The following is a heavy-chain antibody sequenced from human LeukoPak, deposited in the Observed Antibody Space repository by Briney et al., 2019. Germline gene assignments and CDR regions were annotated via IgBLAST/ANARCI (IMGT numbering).Heavy chain of an antibody. CDR3: AKEDIVVVPAAPPAGTIDY. J-gene: IGHJ4*02. CDR1: GFTFSSYG. D-gene: IGHD2-2*01. Sequence: GGSLRLSCAASGFTFSSYGMHWVRQAPGKGLEWVAFIRYDGSNKYYADSVKGRFTISRDNSKNTLYLQMNSLRAEDTAVYYCAKEDIVVVPAAPPAGTIDYWGQGTLVTVSS. CDR2: IRYDGSNK. V-gene: IGHV3-30*02.